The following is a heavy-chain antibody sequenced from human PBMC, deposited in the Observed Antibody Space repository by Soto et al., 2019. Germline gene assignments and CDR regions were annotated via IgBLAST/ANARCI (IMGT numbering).Heavy chain of an antibody. Sequence: KASETLSLTCAVYGGSFSGYYWSWIRQPPGKGLEWIGEINHSGSTNYNPSLKSRVTISVDTSKNQFSLKLSSVTAADTAVYYCARDYYDFWSGNRLNGMDVWGQGTTVTVSS. CDR1: GGSFSGYY. D-gene: IGHD3-3*01. V-gene: IGHV4-34*01. CDR3: ARDYYDFWSGNRLNGMDV. CDR2: INHSGST. J-gene: IGHJ6*02.